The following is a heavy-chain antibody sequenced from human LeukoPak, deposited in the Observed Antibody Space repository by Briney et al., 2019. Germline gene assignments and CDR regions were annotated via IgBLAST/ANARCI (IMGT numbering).Heavy chain of an antibody. Sequence: SETLSLTCAVYGGSFSGYYWSWIRQPPGKGLEWIGEINHSGSTNYNPSLKSRVTISVDTSTNQFSLKLSSVTAADTAVYYCARGPIVVVPAAIGLRWFDPWGQGTLVTVSS. J-gene: IGHJ5*02. CDR3: ARGPIVVVPAAIGLRWFDP. CDR1: GGSFSGYY. CDR2: INHSGST. D-gene: IGHD2-2*02. V-gene: IGHV4-34*01.